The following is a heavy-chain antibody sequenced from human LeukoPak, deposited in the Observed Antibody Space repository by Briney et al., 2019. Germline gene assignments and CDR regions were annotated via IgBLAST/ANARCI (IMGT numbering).Heavy chain of an antibody. Sequence: PSETLSLTCAVYGGSFSGYYWSWIRQPPGKGLEWIGEINHSGSTNYNPSLKSRVTISVDTSKNQFSLKLSSVTAADTAVYYCARMCVVVPAASQVYYYYGMDVWGQGTTVTVSS. CDR3: ARMCVVVPAASQVYYYYGMDV. CDR2: INHSGST. J-gene: IGHJ6*02. V-gene: IGHV4-34*01. CDR1: GGSFSGYY. D-gene: IGHD2-2*01.